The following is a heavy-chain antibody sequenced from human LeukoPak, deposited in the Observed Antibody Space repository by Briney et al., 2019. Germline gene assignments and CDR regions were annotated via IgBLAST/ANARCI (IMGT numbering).Heavy chain of an antibody. CDR2: INHSGST. CDR3: ARGDCSSTSCYVGY. Sequence: SETLSLTCAVYGGSFSGYYWSWIRQPPGKGLEWIGEINHSGSTDYNPSLKSRVTISVDTSKNQFSLKLSSVTAADTAVYYCARGDCSSTSCYVGYWGQGTLVTVSS. D-gene: IGHD2-2*01. J-gene: IGHJ4*02. CDR1: GGSFSGYY. V-gene: IGHV4-34*01.